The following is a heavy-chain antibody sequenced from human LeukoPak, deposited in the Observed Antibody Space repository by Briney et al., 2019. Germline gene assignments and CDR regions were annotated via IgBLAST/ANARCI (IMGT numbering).Heavy chain of an antibody. V-gene: IGHV4-34*01. Sequence: SGTLSLTCAVYGGSFSGYYWSWIRQPPGKGLEWIGEINHSGSTNYNPSLKSRVTISVDTSKNQFSLKLSSVTAADTAVYYCASSGWNYDDAFDIWGQGTMVTVSS. CDR2: INHSGST. J-gene: IGHJ3*02. CDR1: GGSFSGYY. D-gene: IGHD1-7*01. CDR3: ASSGWNYDDAFDI.